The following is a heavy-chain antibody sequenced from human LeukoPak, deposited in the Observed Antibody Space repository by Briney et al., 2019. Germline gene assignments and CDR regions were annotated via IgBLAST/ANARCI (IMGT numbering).Heavy chain of an antibody. J-gene: IGHJ5*02. V-gene: IGHV5-51*01. CDR1: GHRFTNHW. CDR3: ARRPYSGSPNWFDP. CDR2: INLGDSDT. Sequence: GESLKISCEASGHRFTNHWIAWVRQMPGKGLEWMGIINLGDSDTKYSPSFQGQVTISLDKSISTAYLQWRSLKASDTAMYYCARRPYSGSPNWFDPWGQGTQVTVSS. D-gene: IGHD1-26*01.